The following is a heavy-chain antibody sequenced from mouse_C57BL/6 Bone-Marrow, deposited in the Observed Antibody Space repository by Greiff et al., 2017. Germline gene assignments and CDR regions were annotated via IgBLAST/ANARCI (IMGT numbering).Heavy chain of an antibody. CDR1: GFTFSSYA. CDR2: ISDGGSYT. D-gene: IGHD1-1*01. J-gene: IGHJ1*03. Sequence: EVHLVESGGGLVKPGGSLKLSCAASGFTFSSYAMSWVRQTPEKRLEWVATISDGGSYTYYPDNVKGRFTISRDNAKNNLYLQMSHLKSEDTAMYYCAREDYGSPWYFDVWGTGTTVTVSS. CDR3: AREDYGSPWYFDV. V-gene: IGHV5-4*01.